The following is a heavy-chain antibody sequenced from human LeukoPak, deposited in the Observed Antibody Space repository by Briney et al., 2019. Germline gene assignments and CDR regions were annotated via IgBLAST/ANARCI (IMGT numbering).Heavy chain of an antibody. CDR1: GYTFTGYY. CDR2: INPSGGST. J-gene: IGHJ4*02. CDR3: ARVNAGEEIDY. D-gene: IGHD2-21*01. V-gene: IGHV1-46*01. Sequence: ASVKVSCKASGYTFTGYYMHWVRQAPGQGLEWMGIINPSGGSTSYAQKFQGRVTMTRDTSTSTVYMELSSLRSEDTAVYHCARVNAGEEIDYWGQGTLVTVSS.